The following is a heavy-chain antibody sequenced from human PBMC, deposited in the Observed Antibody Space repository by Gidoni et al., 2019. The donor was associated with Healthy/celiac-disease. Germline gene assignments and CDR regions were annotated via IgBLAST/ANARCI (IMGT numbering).Heavy chain of an antibody. CDR2: IYPGDSDT. CDR1: GSRFTSYW. V-gene: IGHV5-51*01. D-gene: IGHD3-10*01. J-gene: IGHJ4*02. CDR3: ARRSITMVRGGYFDY. Sequence: EVQLVQSGAEVKKPGESLKISWKGSGSRFTSYWIGRVRQMPGKGLEWRGVIYPGDSDTRYSPSFQGQVTISADKSISTAYLQWSSLKASDTAMYYCARRSITMVRGGYFDYWGQGTLVTVSS.